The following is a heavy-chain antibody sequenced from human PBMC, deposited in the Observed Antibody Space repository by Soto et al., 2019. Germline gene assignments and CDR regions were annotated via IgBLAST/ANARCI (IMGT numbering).Heavy chain of an antibody. D-gene: IGHD4-17*01. CDR2: ISYDGSNK. CDR3: ARDLTFSDYGGNSPYYYGMDV. Sequence: PGGSLRLSCAASGFTFSSYAMHWVRQAPGKGLEWVAVISYDGSNKYYADSVKGRFTISRDNSKNTLYLQMNSLRAEDTAVYYCARDLTFSDYGGNSPYYYGMDVWGQGTTDTVSS. J-gene: IGHJ6*02. CDR1: GFTFSSYA. V-gene: IGHV3-30-3*01.